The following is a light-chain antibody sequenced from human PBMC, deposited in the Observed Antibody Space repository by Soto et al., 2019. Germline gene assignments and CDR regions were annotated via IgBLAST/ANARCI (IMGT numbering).Light chain of an antibody. Sequence: EIVLTQSPATLSLSPGERATLSCRASQSVGTYLAWYQQKPGQAPRLLIYDASNRATGIPARFSGSGSGTDFTLTISSLEPEDFAVYYCHHGVTFGPGTKVDIK. V-gene: IGKV3-11*01. CDR2: DAS. CDR3: HHGVT. CDR1: QSVGTY. J-gene: IGKJ3*01.